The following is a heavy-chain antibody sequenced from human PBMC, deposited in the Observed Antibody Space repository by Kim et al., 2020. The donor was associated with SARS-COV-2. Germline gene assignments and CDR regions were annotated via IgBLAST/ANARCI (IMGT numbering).Heavy chain of an antibody. CDR3: ARQHVRSSSWYGRVYYGMDV. Sequence: GESLKISCKGSGYSFTSYWISWVRQMPGKGLEWMGRIDPSDSYTNYSPSFQGHVTISADKSISTAYLQWSSLKASDTAMYYCARQHVRSSSWYGRVYYGMDVWGQGTTVTVSS. V-gene: IGHV5-10-1*01. D-gene: IGHD6-13*01. J-gene: IGHJ6*02. CDR1: GYSFTSYW. CDR2: IDPSDSYT.